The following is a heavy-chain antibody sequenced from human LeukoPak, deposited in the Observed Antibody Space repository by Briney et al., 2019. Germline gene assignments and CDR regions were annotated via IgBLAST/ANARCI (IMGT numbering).Heavy chain of an antibody. J-gene: IGHJ4*02. D-gene: IGHD1-26*01. V-gene: IGHV4-38-2*02. Sequence: SETLSLTCTVSGYSISSGYYWGWIRQPPGKGLEWIGSIYHSGITYYNPSLKSRVTISVDTSKNQFSLKLSSVTAADTAVYYCARGGGSYFGVDYWGQGTLVTVSS. CDR1: GYSISSGYY. CDR3: ARGGGSYFGVDY. CDR2: IYHSGIT.